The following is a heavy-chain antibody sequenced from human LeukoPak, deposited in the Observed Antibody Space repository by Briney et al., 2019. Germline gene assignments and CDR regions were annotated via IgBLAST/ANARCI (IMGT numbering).Heavy chain of an antibody. V-gene: IGHV1-69*06. CDR1: GGTFSSYS. J-gene: IGHJ4*02. D-gene: IGHD6-13*01. Sequence: SVKVSCKASGGTFSSYSISWVRQAPAQGLEWMGVIIPIFGTANYAQKFQGRVTITADKSTSTAYMELSSLRSEDTAVYYCARSSIIAAAGPYYFDYWGQGTLVTVSS. CDR3: ARSSIIAAAGPYYFDY. CDR2: IIPIFGTA.